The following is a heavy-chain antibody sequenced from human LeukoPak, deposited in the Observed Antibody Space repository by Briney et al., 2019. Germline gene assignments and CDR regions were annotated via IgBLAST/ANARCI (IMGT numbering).Heavy chain of an antibody. V-gene: IGHV4-59*08. CDR3: ARQLGYCSSTSCYADKVDY. CDR1: GGSINNYY. D-gene: IGHD2-2*01. Sequence: RASETLSLTCTVSGGSINNYYWSWIRQPPGKGLEWIGYIFYSGSTNYNPSLKSRVTISVDTSKNQFSLKLSSVTAADTAVYYCARQLGYCSSTSCYADKVDYWGQGTLVTVSS. J-gene: IGHJ4*02. CDR2: IFYSGST.